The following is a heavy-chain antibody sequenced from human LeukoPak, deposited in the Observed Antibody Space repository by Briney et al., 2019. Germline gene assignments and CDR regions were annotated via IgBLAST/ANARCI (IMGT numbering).Heavy chain of an antibody. V-gene: IGHV1-18*01. J-gene: IGHJ4*02. CDR1: GCTFTSYG. CDR2: ISAHNGYT. Sequence: ASVKVSCKASGCTFTSYGISWVRQAPGQGLEWMGWISAHNGYTKYAQKVQGRVSLTTDTSTSTAYMEVRSLRSDDTAVYYCARGFPSRRNYDSSGYYSYYFDYWGQGTLVTVSS. D-gene: IGHD3-22*01. CDR3: ARGFPSRRNYDSSGYYSYYFDY.